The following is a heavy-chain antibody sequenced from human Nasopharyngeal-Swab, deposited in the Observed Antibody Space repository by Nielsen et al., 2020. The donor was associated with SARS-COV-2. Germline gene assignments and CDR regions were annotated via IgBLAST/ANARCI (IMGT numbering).Heavy chain of an antibody. CDR3: ARDNRFLEWLLSGSAVNWFDP. CDR2: IIPIFGTA. Sequence: SVKVSCKASGGTFSSYAISWVRQAPGQGLEWMGGIIPIFGTANYAQKFQGRVTITADESTRTVYMELSSLRSEDTAVYYCARDNRFLEWLLSGSAVNWFDPWGQGTLVTVSS. D-gene: IGHD3-3*01. J-gene: IGHJ5*02. CDR1: GGTFSSYA. V-gene: IGHV1-69*13.